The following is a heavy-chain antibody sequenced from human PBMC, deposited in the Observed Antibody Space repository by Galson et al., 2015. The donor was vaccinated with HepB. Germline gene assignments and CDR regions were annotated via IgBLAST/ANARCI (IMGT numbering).Heavy chain of an antibody. Sequence: SLRLSCAVSGFTFSTYALHWVRQAPGKGLEWVAVISFDGNHIFYGDSVKGRFRISRDNSKNTLYLQLNSLRPDDTGLYYCARDALDSGVSDGSLDYWGQGTLVTVSS. CDR2: ISFDGNHI. CDR3: ARDALDSGVSDGSLDY. D-gene: IGHD6-19*01. CDR1: GFTFSTYA. V-gene: IGHV3-30*04. J-gene: IGHJ4*02.